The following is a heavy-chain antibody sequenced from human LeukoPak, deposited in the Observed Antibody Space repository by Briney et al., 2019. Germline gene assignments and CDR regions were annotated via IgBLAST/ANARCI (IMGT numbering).Heavy chain of an antibody. Sequence: ASVKVSCKASGYTFTSYYIHWVRQAPGQGLEWMGIINPNGGSTSYAQKFQGRVTMTRDTSTSTVYMELSSLRSEDTAVYYCAKDGNDGFDYWGQGTLVTVSS. D-gene: IGHD1-1*01. CDR2: INPNGGST. J-gene: IGHJ4*02. CDR3: AKDGNDGFDY. CDR1: GYTFTSYY. V-gene: IGHV1-46*01.